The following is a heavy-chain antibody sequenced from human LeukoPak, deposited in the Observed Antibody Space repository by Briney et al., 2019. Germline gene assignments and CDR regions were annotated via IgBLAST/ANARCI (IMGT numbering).Heavy chain of an antibody. CDR1: GGSISSGGYY. V-gene: IGHV4-31*03. J-gene: IGHJ4*02. CDR2: IYYSGST. CDR3: ARTEGFRSIASFDY. D-gene: IGHD2-21*01. Sequence: SQTLSLTCTVSGGSISSGGYYWSWIRQHPGKGLEWIGYIYYSGSTYYNPSLKSRVTISVDTAKNQFSLKLSSVTAADTAVYYCARTEGFRSIASFDYWGQGTLVTVSS.